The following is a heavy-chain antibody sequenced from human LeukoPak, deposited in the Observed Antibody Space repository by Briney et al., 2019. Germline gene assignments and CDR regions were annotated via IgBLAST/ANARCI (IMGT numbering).Heavy chain of an antibody. V-gene: IGHV6-1*01. CDR2: TYYRSEWYN. D-gene: IGHD2-8*01. J-gene: IGHJ4*02. CDR3: ARAADGYDAIFNYYFDY. Sequence: SQTLSLTCAISGDSVSSNTAAWNWIRQSPARGLEWLGRTYYRSEWYNDYAVSVKSRITINPDTSKNQFSLQLNSVTPEDKAVYYCARAADGYDAIFNYYFDYWGQGTLVTVSS. CDR1: GDSVSSNTAA.